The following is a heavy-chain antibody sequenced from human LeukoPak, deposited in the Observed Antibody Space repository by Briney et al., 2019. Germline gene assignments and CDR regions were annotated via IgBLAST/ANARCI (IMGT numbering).Heavy chain of an antibody. V-gene: IGHV4-39*01. Sequence: SETLSLTCTVSGGSIVNNDYYWGWVRQPPGRGLEWIGMVQLSGRTYYNPSLKSRVTLSVDTSKNQFSLKVSSVTAADTAVYSCHVAATAYSSVYWGQGTLVTVSS. CDR3: HVAATAYSSVY. CDR2: VQLSGRT. D-gene: IGHD6-25*01. J-gene: IGHJ4*02. CDR1: GGSIVNNDYY.